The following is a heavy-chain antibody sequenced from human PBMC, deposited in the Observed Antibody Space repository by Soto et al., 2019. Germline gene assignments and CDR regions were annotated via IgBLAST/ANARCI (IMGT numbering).Heavy chain of an antibody. CDR3: ARVKVSSGWYKLDY. Sequence: SETLSLTCTVSSGSISSSNWWSWVRQPPGKGLEWIGEIYHSGSTNYNPSLKSRVTISVGKSKNQFSLKLSSVTAADTAVYYCARVKVSSGWYKLDYWGQGTLVTVSS. CDR1: SGSISSSNW. D-gene: IGHD6-19*01. J-gene: IGHJ4*02. CDR2: IYHSGST. V-gene: IGHV4-4*02.